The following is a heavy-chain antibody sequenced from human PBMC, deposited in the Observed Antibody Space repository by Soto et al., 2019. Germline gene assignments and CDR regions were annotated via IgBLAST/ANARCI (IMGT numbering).Heavy chain of an antibody. D-gene: IGHD6-19*01. CDR3: PRGRGRGSGWNPRNSYYFDY. J-gene: IGHJ4*02. CDR2: ISSSSSTI. Sequence: GGSLRLSCAASGVTFSSYSMNWVRQAPGKGLEWVSYISSSSSTIYYADSVTGRVTISSHNAKNSLYLPINILRAEDTAVYYRPRGRGRGSGWNPRNSYYFDYWGQGTLVTVSS. CDR1: GVTFSSYS. V-gene: IGHV3-48*01.